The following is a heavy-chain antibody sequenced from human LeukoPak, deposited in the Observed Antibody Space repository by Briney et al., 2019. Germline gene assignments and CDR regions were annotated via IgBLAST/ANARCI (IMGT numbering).Heavy chain of an antibody. CDR2: INPNSGGT. V-gene: IGHV1-2*02. D-gene: IGHD2/OR15-2a*01. CDR1: GYTFTGYY. Sequence: VASVKVSCKASGYTFTGYYMHWVRQAPGQGLEWMGWINPNSGGTNYAQKFQGRVTMTRDTSISPAYMELSRLRSDDTAVYYCARRIIRGGGMDVWGQGTTVTVSS. CDR3: ARRIIRGGGMDV. J-gene: IGHJ6*02.